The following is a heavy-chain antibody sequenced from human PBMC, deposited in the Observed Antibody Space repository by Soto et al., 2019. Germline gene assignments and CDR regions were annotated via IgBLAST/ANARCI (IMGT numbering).Heavy chain of an antibody. CDR2: INSDGSST. Sequence: GGSLRLSCAASGFTFSSYWMHWVRQAPGKGPVWVSRINSDGSSTSYADSVKGRFTISRDNAKNTLYLQMNSLRAEDTAVYYCAREFRFGVFDYWGQGTLVTVSS. V-gene: IGHV3-74*01. D-gene: IGHD3-10*01. CDR3: AREFRFGVFDY. CDR1: GFTFSSYW. J-gene: IGHJ4*02.